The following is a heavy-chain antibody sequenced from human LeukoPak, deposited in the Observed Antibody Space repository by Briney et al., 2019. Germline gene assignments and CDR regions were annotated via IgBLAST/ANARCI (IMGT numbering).Heavy chain of an antibody. J-gene: IGHJ5*02. CDR2: INHGGST. Sequence: PSETLSLTCAVYGGSISAYYWSWIRQPPGKGLAWIGEINHGGSTNYNPSLKSRVTISVDTSKNQFSLKLSSVTVADTAVYYCARLRYCTNGVCPWGQGTLVTVSS. D-gene: IGHD2-8*01. CDR3: ARLRYCTNGVCP. V-gene: IGHV4-34*01. CDR1: GGSISAYY.